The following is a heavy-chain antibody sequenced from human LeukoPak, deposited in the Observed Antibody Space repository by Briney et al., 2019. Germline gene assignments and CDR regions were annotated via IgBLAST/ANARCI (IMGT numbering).Heavy chain of an antibody. CDR1: GGSISSYY. CDR2: IYYSRST. D-gene: IGHD1-26*01. CDR3: ARYSGSYPDY. J-gene: IGHJ4*02. V-gene: IGHV4-59*01. Sequence: PSETLSLTCTVSGGSISSYYGSWIRQPPGKGLEWIGYIYYSRSTNYNPSLKSRVTISVHTYKNQFSLKLSSVTAADTAVYYCARYSGSYPDYWGQGTLVTVSS.